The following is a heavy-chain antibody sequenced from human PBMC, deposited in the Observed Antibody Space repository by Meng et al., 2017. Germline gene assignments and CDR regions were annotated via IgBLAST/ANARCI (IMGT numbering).Heavy chain of an antibody. CDR2: SSAYNGNT. D-gene: IGHD2-8*01. CDR1: GYIFTSYG. CDR3: ARERDIVLMTYYYYGMDV. J-gene: IGHJ6*02. Sequence: ASVKVSCKASGYIFTSYGNSWVRQAPAQGREWMGWSSAYNGNTNKAHKLQGRVTMTTDTSTSTAYMELRSLRSDDTAVYYCARERDIVLMTYYYYGMDVWGQGTTVTVSS. V-gene: IGHV1-18*01.